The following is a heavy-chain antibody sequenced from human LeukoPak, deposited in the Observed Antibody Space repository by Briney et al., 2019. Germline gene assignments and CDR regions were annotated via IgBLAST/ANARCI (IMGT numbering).Heavy chain of an antibody. CDR1: GFTFSDAY. J-gene: IGHJ6*03. CDR2: IRSKSDGGAT. V-gene: IGHV3-15*01. D-gene: IGHD4-17*01. Sequence: GGSLRLSCATSGFTFSDAYMSWGRQAPGKGLEWVGRIRSKSDGGATHYAVPVKGRVTISRDDSTGMLFLQINSLQIEDTAVYYCSKDTSSVSSDGEYDFYNYYMDVWGKGTQVTVSS. CDR3: SKDTSSVSSDGEYDFYNYYMDV.